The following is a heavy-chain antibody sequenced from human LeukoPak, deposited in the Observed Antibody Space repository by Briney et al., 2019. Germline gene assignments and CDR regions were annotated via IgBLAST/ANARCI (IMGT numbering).Heavy chain of an antibody. CDR3: VRDVPQRNFDC. CDR1: GFTFSRYW. Sequence: GGSLRLSCAASGFTFSRYWMHWVRQAPGKGLVWVSRIKSDGSNTKYADSVKGRFSISRDNAKNTLYLQMNSLRAEDTAVYYCVRDVPQRNFDCWGQGILVTVSS. D-gene: IGHD6-25*01. CDR2: IKSDGSNT. J-gene: IGHJ4*02. V-gene: IGHV3-74*03.